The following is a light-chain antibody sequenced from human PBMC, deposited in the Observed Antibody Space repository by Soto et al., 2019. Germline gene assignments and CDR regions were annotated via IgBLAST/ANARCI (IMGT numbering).Light chain of an antibody. CDR1: QSVSSIY. CDR3: HQYDSSPHT. J-gene: IGKJ2*01. Sequence: EIVLTQSPGTLSLSPGERATLSCRASQSVSSIYLAWYQQKPGQAPRLLIYGASSRATGIPDRFSGSGSGTDFTLTISRLEPEDFAVYYCHQYDSSPHTFGQETKLEIK. CDR2: GAS. V-gene: IGKV3-20*01.